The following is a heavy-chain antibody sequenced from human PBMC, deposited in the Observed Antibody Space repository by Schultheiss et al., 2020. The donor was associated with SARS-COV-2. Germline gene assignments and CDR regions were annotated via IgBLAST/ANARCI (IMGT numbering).Heavy chain of an antibody. CDR1: GYSISSGYY. V-gene: IGHV4-38-2*02. Sequence: SETLSLTCAVSGYSISSGYYWGWLRQPPGKGLEWVGSVLHTGVSYCNPSLKSRVTISMDTSKNQVSLNLRSVTAADTALYFCAREVGARSGYLVWGQGILVTVSS. CDR2: VLHTGVS. J-gene: IGHJ1*01. D-gene: IGHD4/OR15-4a*01. CDR3: AREVGARSGYLV.